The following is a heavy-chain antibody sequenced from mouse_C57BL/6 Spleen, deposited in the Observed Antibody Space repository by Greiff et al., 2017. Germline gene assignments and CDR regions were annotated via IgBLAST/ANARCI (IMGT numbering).Heavy chain of an antibody. Sequence: VQLQQSGAELVRPGASVKLSCTASGFNFKDDYMHWVKQRPEQGLEWIGWIDPGNGDTEYASKFQGKATITADTSSNTAYLQLSSLTSEDTAVYYCTTGGGTGDYWGQGTTLTVSS. D-gene: IGHD4-1*01. CDR3: TTGGGTGDY. CDR1: GFNFKDDY. CDR2: IDPGNGDT. V-gene: IGHV14-4*01. J-gene: IGHJ2*01.